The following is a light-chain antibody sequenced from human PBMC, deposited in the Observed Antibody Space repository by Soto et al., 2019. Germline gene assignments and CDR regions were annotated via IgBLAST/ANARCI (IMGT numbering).Light chain of an antibody. CDR2: ATS. J-gene: IGKJ3*01. CDR1: QGVGDR. Sequence: DIQVTQSPSSLSASVGDRVTITCRASQGVGDRLGWYQQKPGNAPKRLIYATSNLERGVPSRFSGSGSGTEFALTISTLQYEDLATYYCLQHNSFPFSFGPGTKVEFK. V-gene: IGKV1-17*01. CDR3: LQHNSFPFS.